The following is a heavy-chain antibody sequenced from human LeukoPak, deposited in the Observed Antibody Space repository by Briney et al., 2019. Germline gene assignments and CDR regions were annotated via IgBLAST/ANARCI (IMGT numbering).Heavy chain of an antibody. Sequence: GGSLRLSCAASGFTFSSYSMNWVRQAPGKGLEWVSYISSSSSTIYYADSVKGRFTISRDNAKNPLYLQMNSLRAEDTAVYYCARGRPNLLFDYWGQGTLVTVSS. CDR2: ISSSSSTI. J-gene: IGHJ4*02. D-gene: IGHD6-6*01. CDR3: ARGRPNLLFDY. V-gene: IGHV3-48*04. CDR1: GFTFSSYS.